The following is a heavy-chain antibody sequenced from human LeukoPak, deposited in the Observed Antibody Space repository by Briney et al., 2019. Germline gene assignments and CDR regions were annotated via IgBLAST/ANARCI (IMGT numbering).Heavy chain of an antibody. D-gene: IGHD2-2*01. CDR3: ATTRWSCSSTSCYGLTGWFDP. CDR2: MSPNSGNT. CDR1: GYTFTSYD. V-gene: IGHV1-8*01. Sequence: ASVKVSCKASGYTFTSYDINWVRQATGQGLEWMGWMSPNSGNTGYAQKFQGRVTMTRNTSISTAYMELSSLRSEDTAVYYCATTRWSCSSTSCYGLTGWFDPWGQGTLVTVSS. J-gene: IGHJ5*02.